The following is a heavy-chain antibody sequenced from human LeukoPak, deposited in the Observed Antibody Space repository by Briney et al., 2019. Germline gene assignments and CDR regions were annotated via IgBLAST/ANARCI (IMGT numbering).Heavy chain of an antibody. CDR2: ISGSGGET. D-gene: IGHD3-10*01. V-gene: IGHV3-23*01. Sequence: PGRSLRLSCARSGLTFSRYAMSWVRHVPRKGLEWVSAISGSGGETFSTDSVKGRFTIAGDNSKNTLYLQMNNLRAEDTAVYYCAKDRFGSGGPNWFGPWGQGTLVTVSS. CDR1: GLTFSRYA. J-gene: IGHJ5*02. CDR3: AKDRFGSGGPNWFGP.